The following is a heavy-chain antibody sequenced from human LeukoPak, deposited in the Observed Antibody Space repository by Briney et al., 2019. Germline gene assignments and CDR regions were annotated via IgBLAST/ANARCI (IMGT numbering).Heavy chain of an antibody. D-gene: IGHD6-19*01. Sequence: PGGSLRLSCAASGFTLSYYYMSWIRQPPGKRLEWVSYISSSSSYTNYADSVKGRFTISRDNAKNSLYLQMNSLRAEDTAVYYCARDRSGWPGGFDYWGQGTLVTVSS. CDR1: GFTLSYYY. CDR2: ISSSSSYT. CDR3: ARDRSGWPGGFDY. V-gene: IGHV3-11*05. J-gene: IGHJ4*02.